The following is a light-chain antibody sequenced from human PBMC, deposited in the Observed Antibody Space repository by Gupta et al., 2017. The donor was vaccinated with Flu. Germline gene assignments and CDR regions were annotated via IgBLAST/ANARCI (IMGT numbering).Light chain of an antibody. CDR3: HQSSDLPWT. CDR2: CAS. V-gene: IGKV6-21*01. CDR1: QNIGCA. J-gene: IGKJ1*01. Sequence: EIVLTQSPDFQSGTPKERVTITCRASQNIGCALHWYQQKPEQSPKLLIKCASQYVSGVPSRFSGSGSGTDFTLTINGLETEDAATYYCHQSSDLPWTFGQGTKVEIK.